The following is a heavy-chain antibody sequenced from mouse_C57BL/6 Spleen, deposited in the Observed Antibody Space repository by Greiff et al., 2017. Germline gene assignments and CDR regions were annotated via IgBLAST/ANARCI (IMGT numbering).Heavy chain of an antibody. CDR1: GYTFTDYY. D-gene: IGHD1-1*01. CDR3: ARQGGSSPYWYFDV. J-gene: IGHJ1*03. CDR2: IYPGSGNT. Sequence: QVQLQQSGAELVRPGASVKLSCKASGYTFTDYYINWVKQRPGQGLAWIARIYPGSGNTYYNEKFKGKATLTAEKSSSTAYMQLSSLTSEDSAVYVCARQGGSSPYWYFDVGGTGTTVTVSS. V-gene: IGHV1-76*01.